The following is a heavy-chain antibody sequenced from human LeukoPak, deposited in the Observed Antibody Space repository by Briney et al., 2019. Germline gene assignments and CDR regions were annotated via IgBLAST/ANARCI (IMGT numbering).Heavy chain of an antibody. CDR2: MNPNGGNT. D-gene: IGHD3-22*01. V-gene: IGHV1-8*03. CDR3: ARGYYYDSSDQEGAFAI. Sequence: GASVKVSCKASGYTFTSYDINWVRQATGQGLEWMGWMNPNGGNTGYAQKFQGRVTITRNTSISTAYMELSRLRSDDTAVYYCARGYYYDSSDQEGAFAIWGQGTMVAVSS. CDR1: GYTFTSYD. J-gene: IGHJ3*02.